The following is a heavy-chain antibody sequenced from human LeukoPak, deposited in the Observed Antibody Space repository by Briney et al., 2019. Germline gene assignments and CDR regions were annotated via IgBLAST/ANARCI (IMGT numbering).Heavy chain of an antibody. D-gene: IGHD1-26*01. J-gene: IGHJ4*02. Sequence: PGGSLRLSCTASGSTFSTYPMTWVRQAPGQGLEWVSAISGNSVTIYYADSVKGRFTISRDNSKNTLYLQMYSLRAEDTAVYYCAKILSGPYSFDLWGQGTLVTVSS. CDR3: AKILSGPYSFDL. CDR2: ISGNSVTI. CDR1: GSTFSTYP. V-gene: IGHV3-23*01.